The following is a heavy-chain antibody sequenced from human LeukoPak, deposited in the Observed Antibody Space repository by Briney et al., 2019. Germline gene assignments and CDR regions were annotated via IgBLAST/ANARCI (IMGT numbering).Heavy chain of an antibody. Sequence: SETLSLTCTVSGGSIRSHYWSWIRQPPGKGPEWIGNIYYRGSTNYNPSLKSRVTISVDTFKNQFSLKLSSVTAVDMAVYYCAREQGLVGGYSYGYDSWGQGTLVTVSS. V-gene: IGHV4-59*11. CDR2: IYYRGST. CDR3: AREQGLVGGYSYGYDS. CDR1: GGSIRSHY. J-gene: IGHJ4*02. D-gene: IGHD5-18*01.